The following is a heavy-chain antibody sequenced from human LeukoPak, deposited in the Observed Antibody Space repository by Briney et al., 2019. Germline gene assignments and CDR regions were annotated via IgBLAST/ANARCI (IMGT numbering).Heavy chain of an antibody. D-gene: IGHD2-2*01. V-gene: IGHV3-33*01. Sequence: GGSLRLSCAASGFTFSSYGMHWVRQAPGKGLEWVAVIWYDGSNKYYADSVKGRFTISRDNSKNTLYLQMNSLGAEDTAVYYCARGTRTFDPWGQGTLVTVSS. CDR1: GFTFSSYG. CDR2: IWYDGSNK. J-gene: IGHJ5*02. CDR3: ARGTRTFDP.